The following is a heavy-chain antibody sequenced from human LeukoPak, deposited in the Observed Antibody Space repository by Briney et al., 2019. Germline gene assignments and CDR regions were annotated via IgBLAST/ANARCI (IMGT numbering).Heavy chain of an antibody. Sequence: SETLSLTCTVSGGSISSSSYYWGWIRQPPGKGLEWIGSIYYSGSTYYNPSLKSRVTISVDTSKNQFSLKLSSVTAADTAVYYCARTYGDYAPFDYWRQGTLVTVSS. CDR3: ARTYGDYAPFDY. CDR2: IYYSGST. V-gene: IGHV4-39*01. D-gene: IGHD4-17*01. CDR1: GGSISSSSYY. J-gene: IGHJ4*02.